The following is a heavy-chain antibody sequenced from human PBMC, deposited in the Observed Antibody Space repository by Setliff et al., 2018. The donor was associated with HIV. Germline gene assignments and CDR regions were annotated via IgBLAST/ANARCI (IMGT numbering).Heavy chain of an antibody. CDR2: IYYSGST. V-gene: IGHV4-39*01. D-gene: IGHD2-21*01. CDR3: ARHGGGDCFLDY. Sequence: LSLTCIVSGGSISSSSHYWGWIRQPPGKGREWIGNIYYSGSTYYNPSLKSRVTISVDTSKNKFSLKLSSVTAADTAVYYCARHGGGDCFLDYWGQGTLVTVS. J-gene: IGHJ4*02. CDR1: GGSISSSSHY.